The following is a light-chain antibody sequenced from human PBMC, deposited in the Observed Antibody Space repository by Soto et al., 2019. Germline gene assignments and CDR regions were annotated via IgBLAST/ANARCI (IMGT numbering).Light chain of an antibody. V-gene: IGKV1-39*01. J-gene: IGKJ5*01. CDR3: QQAYNHPVT. Sequence: DLQMTQSPSSLSASVGDRVSITCRASQNINTRLNWFQQRPGEVPNLLIYAASTLHSGVPSRFSGSGYGTDFTLTISRLQPEDFATYYCQQAYNHPVTFGQGTRLDIK. CDR1: QNINTR. CDR2: AAS.